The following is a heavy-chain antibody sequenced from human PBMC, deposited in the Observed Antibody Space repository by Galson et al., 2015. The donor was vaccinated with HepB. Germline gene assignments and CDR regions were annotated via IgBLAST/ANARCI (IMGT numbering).Heavy chain of an antibody. CDR3: ARSRGYYDSSGYYHEYFDY. CDR1: GGTFSSYA. D-gene: IGHD3-22*01. V-gene: IGHV1-69*13. Sequence: SVKVSCKASGGTFSSYAISWVRQAPGQGLEWMGGIIPIFGTANYAQKFQGRVTITADESTSTAYMELSSLRSEDTAVYYCARSRGYYDSSGYYHEYFDYWGQGTLVTVSS. J-gene: IGHJ4*02. CDR2: IIPIFGTA.